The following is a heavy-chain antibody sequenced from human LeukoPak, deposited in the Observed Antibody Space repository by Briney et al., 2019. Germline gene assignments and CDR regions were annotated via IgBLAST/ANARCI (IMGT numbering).Heavy chain of an antibody. CDR1: GFMFSSFY. V-gene: IGHV3-7*01. CDR3: ARGNREPGASDI. D-gene: IGHD1-14*01. CDR2: IKRDGTTK. Sequence: PGGSLRLSCAASGFMFSSFYMHWVRQAPGQGLEWVADIKRDGTTKYYINSVRGRFTVSRDNAKNSLYLQMDSLRLEDTAVYYCARGNREPGASDIWGQGTVVTVSS. J-gene: IGHJ3*02.